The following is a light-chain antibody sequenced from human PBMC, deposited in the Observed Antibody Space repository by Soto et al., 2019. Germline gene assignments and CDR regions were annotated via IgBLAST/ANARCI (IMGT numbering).Light chain of an antibody. CDR3: QQSYTSPPWT. V-gene: IGKV1-39*01. J-gene: IGKJ1*01. CDR1: QGISSY. Sequence: DIQLTQSPSFLSASVGDRVTITCRASQGISSYLAWYQQKPGTAPRLLISRASSVKSGVPPRFSGSGSGRDFTLTISSLRPEDIATYFCQQSYTSPPWTLGQGTKVDIK. CDR2: RAS.